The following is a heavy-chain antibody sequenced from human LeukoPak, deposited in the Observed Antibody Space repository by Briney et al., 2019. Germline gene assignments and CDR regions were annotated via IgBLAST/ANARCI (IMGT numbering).Heavy chain of an antibody. V-gene: IGHV4-34*01. CDR1: GGSLSGYY. J-gene: IGHJ5*02. D-gene: IGHD3-10*01. Sequence: PSETLSLTCAVYGGSLSGYYWSWIRQPPGKGLEWIGEINHSGSTNYNPSLKSRVAISVDTSKNHFSLKLSSVTAADTAVYYCARQYGVRGVISNYFDPWGQGTLVTVSP. CDR3: ARQYGVRGVISNYFDP. CDR2: INHSGST.